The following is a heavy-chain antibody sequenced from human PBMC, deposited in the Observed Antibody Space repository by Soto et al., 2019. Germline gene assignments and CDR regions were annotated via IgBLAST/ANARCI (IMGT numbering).Heavy chain of an antibody. V-gene: IGHV4-59*02. Sequence: QVQLQESGPGLVKPSETLSLTCTVSGGSVSSYYWSWIRQPPGKGLEWIGYISHSGSANYNPSLQSRVTISVDTSKSQFSLKLSSVTAADTAVYYCARVSGWPIDYWGQGTLVSVSS. CDR2: ISHSGSA. D-gene: IGHD6-19*01. CDR3: ARVSGWPIDY. CDR1: GGSVSSYY. J-gene: IGHJ4*02.